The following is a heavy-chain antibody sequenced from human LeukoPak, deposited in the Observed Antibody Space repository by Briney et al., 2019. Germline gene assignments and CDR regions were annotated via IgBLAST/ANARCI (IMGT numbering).Heavy chain of an antibody. Sequence: GGSLRLSCVASGFIFSSYGIHWVRQAPGKGLEWVAFIQYDGSNKYYADSVQGRFTISRDNSENTLYLQMNSLRAEDAAVYYCARESNWGGDAFDIWGLGTMVTVSS. CDR1: GFIFSSYG. CDR2: IQYDGSNK. J-gene: IGHJ3*02. D-gene: IGHD7-27*01. V-gene: IGHV3-30*02. CDR3: ARESNWGGDAFDI.